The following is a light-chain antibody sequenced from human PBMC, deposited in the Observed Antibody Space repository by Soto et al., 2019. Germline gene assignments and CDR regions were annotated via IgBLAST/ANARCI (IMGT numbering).Light chain of an antibody. CDR3: QQYSAYPYT. Sequence: IQMTQSPSTLSAFVGYTVTITCLASQSISHGLAWYQQRPGRAPKLLIYDASSLESGVPSRFSGSGSGTEFPLTISSLQPDDFETYYCQQYSAYPYTFGQGT. J-gene: IGKJ2*01. CDR2: DAS. V-gene: IGKV1-5*01. CDR1: QSISHG.